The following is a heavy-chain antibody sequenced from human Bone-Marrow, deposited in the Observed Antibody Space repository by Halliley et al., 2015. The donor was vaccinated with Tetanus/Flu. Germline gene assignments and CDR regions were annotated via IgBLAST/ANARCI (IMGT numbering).Heavy chain of an antibody. V-gene: IGHV4-34*01. D-gene: IGHD2-21*01. CDR3: ARGPSRLPANHYGLDV. Sequence: LRLSCAIYGGSFSGYDWSFIRQSPGKGLKWIGEINDSETTNYNPSLKSRVTISVDTSKNQFSLRLNSVTAADTGVYYCARGPSRLPANHYGLDVWGQGSTVTVSS. J-gene: IGHJ6*02. CDR1: GGSFSGYD. CDR2: INDSETT.